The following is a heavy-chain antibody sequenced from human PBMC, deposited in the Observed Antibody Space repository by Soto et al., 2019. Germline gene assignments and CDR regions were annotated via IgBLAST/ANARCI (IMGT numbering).Heavy chain of an antibody. CDR2: IIPILGIA. CDR3: ARGRRYCSSTSCRFFDY. J-gene: IGHJ4*02. D-gene: IGHD2-2*01. V-gene: IGHV1-69*02. CDR1: GGTFSSYT. Sequence: SVKVSCKASGGTFSSYTISWVRQAPGQGLEWMGRIIPILGIANYAQKFQGRVTITADKSTSTAYMELSSLRSEDTAVYYCARGRRYCSSTSCRFFDYWGQGTLVTVPS.